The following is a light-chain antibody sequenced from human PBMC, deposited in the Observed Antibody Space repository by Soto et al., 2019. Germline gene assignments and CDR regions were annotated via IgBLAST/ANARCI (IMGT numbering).Light chain of an antibody. CDR3: QQFGNSPRT. CDR1: QSLAMNS. CDR2: YAS. Sequence: EIVLTQSPGTLSLFPGERATLSCRASQSLAMNSLTWYQQKPGQPPKVLLYYASNRATGIPDRFSGSGSGTHFTLTISRLEPEDSAVYYCQQFGNSPRTFGQGTRVEIK. J-gene: IGKJ1*01. V-gene: IGKV3-20*01.